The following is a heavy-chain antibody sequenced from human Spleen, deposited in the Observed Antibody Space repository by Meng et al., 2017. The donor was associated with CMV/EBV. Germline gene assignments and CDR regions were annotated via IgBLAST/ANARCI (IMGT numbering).Heavy chain of an antibody. D-gene: IGHD2-15*01. J-gene: IGHJ4*02. CDR2: IIPIFRRP. V-gene: IGHV1-69*05. CDR1: GGTFSNYA. Sequence: KASGGTFSNYAVSWVRQAPGQGIEWLGSIIPIFRRPNYAQKFQGRITITTDDSTSTLELTRLRSDDTAVYYCARVQEELVDRYYFHYWGQGTLVTVSS. CDR3: ARVQEELVDRYYFHY.